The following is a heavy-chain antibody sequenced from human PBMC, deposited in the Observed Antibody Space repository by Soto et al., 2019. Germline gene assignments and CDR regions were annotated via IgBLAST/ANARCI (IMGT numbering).Heavy chain of an antibody. J-gene: IGHJ4*01. CDR2: INPNSGGT. CDR3: AREYSSTWYPFDY. CDR1: GYTFTGHY. V-gene: IGHV1-2*02. D-gene: IGHD6-13*01. Sequence: ASVKVSCRASGYTFTGHYMHWVRKAHGQGPEWMGWINPNSGGTNYAQKFQGRVSMTRDTSISTAYMELSRLRSDDTAVYYCAREYSSTWYPFDYWG.